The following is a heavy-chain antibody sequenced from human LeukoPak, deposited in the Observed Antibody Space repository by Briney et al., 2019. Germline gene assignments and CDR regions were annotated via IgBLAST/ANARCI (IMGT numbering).Heavy chain of an antibody. CDR2: INHSGST. Sequence: SETLSLTCAVYGGSFSGYYWSWIRQPPGKGLEWIGEINHSGSTNYNPSLKSRVTISVDTSKNQFSLKLSSVTAADTAVYYCARYSGYALWFDPWGQGTLVTVSS. CDR1: GGSFSGYY. J-gene: IGHJ5*02. V-gene: IGHV4-34*01. CDR3: ARYSGYALWFDP. D-gene: IGHD5-12*01.